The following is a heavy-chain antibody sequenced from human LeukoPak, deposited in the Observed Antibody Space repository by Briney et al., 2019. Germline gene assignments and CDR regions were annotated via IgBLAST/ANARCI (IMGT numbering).Heavy chain of an antibody. Sequence: ASVKVSCKASGYTFTSYYMLWVRQAPGQGLEWMGIINPSGGSTSYAQKFQGRVTMTRDTSTSTVYMELSSLRSEGTAVYYCARDLVVPSGSYAFDIWGQGTMVTVSS. V-gene: IGHV1-46*01. J-gene: IGHJ3*02. CDR2: INPSGGST. CDR3: ARDLVVPSGSYAFDI. D-gene: IGHD1-26*01. CDR1: GYTFTSYY.